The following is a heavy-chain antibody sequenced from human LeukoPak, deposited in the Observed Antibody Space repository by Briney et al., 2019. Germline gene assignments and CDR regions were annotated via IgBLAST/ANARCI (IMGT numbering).Heavy chain of an antibody. Sequence: GASVKVSCKSSGFTFTDEYIHWLRQAPGQGLEWMGWINPYSGAINYAQKFQGRVTLTRATSIRTAYMELSRLTSGDTAVYYCARDPKSQLLLDYWGQGTLVTVSS. D-gene: IGHD2-2*01. CDR1: GFTFTDEY. J-gene: IGHJ4*02. CDR2: INPYSGAI. CDR3: ARDPKSQLLLDY. V-gene: IGHV1-2*02.